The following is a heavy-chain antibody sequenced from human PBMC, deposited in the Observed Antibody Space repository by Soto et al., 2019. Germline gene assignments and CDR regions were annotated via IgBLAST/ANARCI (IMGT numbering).Heavy chain of an antibody. J-gene: IGHJ4*02. CDR2: ISYDGSNK. CDR3: AKEYSGYDPFHY. CDR1: GFTFSSYD. D-gene: IGHD5-12*01. Sequence: QVQLVESGGGVVQPGRSLRLSCAASGFTFSSYDMHWVRQAPGKGLEWVAVISYDGSNKYYADSVKGRFTISRDNSKNTLYLQMNSLRAADTAVYYRAKEYSGYDPFHYWGQGTLVTVSS. V-gene: IGHV3-30*18.